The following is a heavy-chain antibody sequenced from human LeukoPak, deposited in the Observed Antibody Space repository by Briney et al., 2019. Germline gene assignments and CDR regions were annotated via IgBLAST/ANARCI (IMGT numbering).Heavy chain of an antibody. CDR1: GGSFSGYY. CDR2: INHSGST. D-gene: IGHD3-10*01. CDR3: ARDLTYYYGSGSYIDY. J-gene: IGHJ4*02. V-gene: IGHV4-34*01. Sequence: SETLSLTCAVYGGSFSGYYWSWIRQPPGKGLEWIGEINHSGSTNYNPSLKSRVTISGDTSKNQFSLKPSSVAAADTAVYYCARDLTYYYGSGSYIDYWGQGTLVTVSS.